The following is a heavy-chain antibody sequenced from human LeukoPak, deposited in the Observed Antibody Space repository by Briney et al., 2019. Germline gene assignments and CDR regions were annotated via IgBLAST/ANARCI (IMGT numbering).Heavy chain of an antibody. D-gene: IGHD6-19*01. V-gene: IGHV4-59*01. CDR2: VYYSGST. J-gene: IGHJ3*02. CDR3: AREDSSGWSAFDI. Sequence: SETLSLTCTVSGGSISSYYWSWIRQPPGKGLEWIGDVYYSGSTNYNPSLKSRVTISVDTSKNQLSLKLSSVTAADTAMYYCAREDSSGWSAFDIWGHGTVVTVSS. CDR1: GGSISSYY.